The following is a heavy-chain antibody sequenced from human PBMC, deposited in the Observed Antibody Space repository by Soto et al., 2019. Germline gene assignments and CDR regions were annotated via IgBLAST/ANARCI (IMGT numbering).Heavy chain of an antibody. D-gene: IGHD5-12*01. CDR3: ARGGGYDYEDY. CDR2: IKQDGSEK. Sequence: GESLKISCAASGFTFSNYWMTWVRQAPGKGLEWVANIKQDGSEKYYVDSVKGRFTVSRDNAKKSLYLQTNSLRAEDTAVYYCARGGGYDYEDYWGQGTLVTVSS. J-gene: IGHJ4*02. CDR1: GFTFSNYW. V-gene: IGHV3-7*01.